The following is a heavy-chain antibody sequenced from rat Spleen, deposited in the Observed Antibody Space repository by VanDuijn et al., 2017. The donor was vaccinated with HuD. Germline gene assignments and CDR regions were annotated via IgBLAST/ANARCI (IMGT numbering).Heavy chain of an antibody. D-gene: IGHD1-12*03. CDR1: GFSITSNY. Sequence: EVQLQESGPGLVKPSQSLSLTCSVTGFSITSNYWGWIRKFPGNKMEWVGYITYSGTTSYNPSLRRRISITRDTSKNQFFLQLNSVTTEDTATYYCARWKYYDGFDKGYFDYWGQGVMVTVSS. CDR2: ITYSGTT. V-gene: IGHV3-1*01. CDR3: ARWKYYDGFDKGYFDY. J-gene: IGHJ2*01.